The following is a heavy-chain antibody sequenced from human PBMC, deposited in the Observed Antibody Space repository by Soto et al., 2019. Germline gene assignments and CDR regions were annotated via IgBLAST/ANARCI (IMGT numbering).Heavy chain of an antibody. CDR3: ASPKIAFYNWFDS. CDR1: GGSISSSSYY. D-gene: IGHD3-3*02. Sequence: SETLSLTCTVSGGSISSSSYYWGWIRQPPGKGLEWIGSIYYSGSTYYNPSLKSRVTISVDTSKNQFSLKLSSVTAADTAVYYCASPKIAFYNWFDSWGQGILVNVSS. V-gene: IGHV4-39*01. CDR2: IYYSGST. J-gene: IGHJ5*01.